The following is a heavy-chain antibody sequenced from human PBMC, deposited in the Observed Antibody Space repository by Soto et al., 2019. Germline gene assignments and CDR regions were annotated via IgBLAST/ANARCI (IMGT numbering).Heavy chain of an antibody. CDR1: GFSISRSA. D-gene: IGHD1-1*01. Sequence: QVQLVESGGGVVHPGRSLRLSCAASGFSISRSAMHWVRQAPGKGLEWVAVIAYDGSNRWYADSAKGRFTISRDNSKNTVYLQMSSLRGEDTAVYYCARDLQAGTDNVNWFAPWGQGTLVTVSS. J-gene: IGHJ5*02. V-gene: IGHV3-30*04. CDR2: IAYDGSNR. CDR3: ARDLQAGTDNVNWFAP.